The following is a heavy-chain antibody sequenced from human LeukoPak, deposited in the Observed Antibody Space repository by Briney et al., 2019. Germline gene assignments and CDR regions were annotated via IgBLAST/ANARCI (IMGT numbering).Heavy chain of an antibody. CDR2: ISAYNGNT. J-gene: IGHJ4*02. CDR1: GYTFTSYG. Sequence: ASVKVSCKASGYTFTSYGISWVRQAPGQGLEWMGWISAYNGNTNYAQKLQGRVTMTTDTSTSTAYMELRSLRSDDTAVYYCARVLYYDFWSGYYHNSLIDYWGQGTLVTVSS. CDR3: ARVLYYDFWSGYYHNSLIDY. D-gene: IGHD3-3*01. V-gene: IGHV1-18*01.